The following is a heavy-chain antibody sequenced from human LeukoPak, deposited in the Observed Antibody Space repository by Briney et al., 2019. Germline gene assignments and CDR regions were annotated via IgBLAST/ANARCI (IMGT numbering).Heavy chain of an antibody. CDR2: ISSSGSTI. V-gene: IGHV3-48*03. CDR1: GFTFSSYE. Sequence: PGGSLRLSCAASGFTFSSYEMNWVRQAPGKGLEWVSYISSSGSTIYYADSVKGRFTISRDNAKNSLYLQMNSLRAEDTAVYCCAREGDTAMDPYFDYWGQGTLVTVSS. CDR3: AREGDTAMDPYFDY. J-gene: IGHJ4*02. D-gene: IGHD5-18*01.